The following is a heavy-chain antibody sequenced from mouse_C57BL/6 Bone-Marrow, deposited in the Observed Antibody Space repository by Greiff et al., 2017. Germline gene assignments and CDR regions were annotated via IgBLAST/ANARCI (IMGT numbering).Heavy chain of an antibody. D-gene: IGHD1-1*01. Sequence: VQLQQSGPVLVKPGASVTMSCKASGYTFTDYYMNWVKQSHGKSLEWIGVINPYNGGTSYNQKFKGKATLTVDKSSSTAYMELNSLTSEDSAVYYCARGRDYYGSSYKNWYFDVWGTGTTVTVSS. CDR1: GYTFTDYY. V-gene: IGHV1-19*01. CDR2: INPYNGGT. J-gene: IGHJ1*03. CDR3: ARGRDYYGSSYKNWYFDV.